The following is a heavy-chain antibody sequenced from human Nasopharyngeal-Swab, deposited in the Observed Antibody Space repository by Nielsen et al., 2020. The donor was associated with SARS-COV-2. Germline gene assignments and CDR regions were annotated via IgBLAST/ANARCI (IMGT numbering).Heavy chain of an antibody. V-gene: IGHV3-30*18. J-gene: IGHJ6*03. CDR3: AKDITGYSSGWFYYYYYMDV. Sequence: GESLKISCAASGFTFSSYGMHWVRQAPGKGLEWVAVISYDGSNKYYADSVKGRFTISRDNSKNTLYLQMNSLRAEDTAVYYCAKDITGYSSGWFYYYYYMDVWGKRTTVTVSS. D-gene: IGHD6-19*01. CDR2: ISYDGSNK. CDR1: GFTFSSYG.